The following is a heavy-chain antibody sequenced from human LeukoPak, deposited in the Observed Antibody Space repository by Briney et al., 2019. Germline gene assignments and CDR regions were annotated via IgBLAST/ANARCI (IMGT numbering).Heavy chain of an antibody. CDR3: ARVQTGTTNWFDP. CDR1: GITFSSDN. Sequence: GGSLRLSCAVSGITFSSDNMDWVRQAPGKGLEWVSYISADGTAKFYAESVKGRFTISRDNAKNSLYLQMNSLRAEDTAVYYCARVQTGTTNWFDPWGLGTLVTVSS. V-gene: IGHV3-48*01. D-gene: IGHD1-1*01. J-gene: IGHJ5*02. CDR2: ISADGTAK.